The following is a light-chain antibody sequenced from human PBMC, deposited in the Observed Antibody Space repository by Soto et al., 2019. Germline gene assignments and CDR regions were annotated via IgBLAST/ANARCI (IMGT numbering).Light chain of an antibody. CDR1: QSVSRS. V-gene: IGKV3-15*01. CDR2: DTS. J-gene: IGKJ5*01. Sequence: EIVMTPSPATLSVSPGERASLSCRASQSVSRSLSRYQQKPGQAPRLLIYDTSTRATGIPPRFSGSGSGTEFTLTISSLQSEDFAVYYCEQYNNWPPITFGQGTRLEIK. CDR3: EQYNNWPPIT.